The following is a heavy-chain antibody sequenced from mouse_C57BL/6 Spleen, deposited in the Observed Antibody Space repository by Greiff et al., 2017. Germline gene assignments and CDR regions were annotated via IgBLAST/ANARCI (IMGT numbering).Heavy chain of an antibody. Sequence: DVMLLEPGGGLVKPGGSLKLSCAASGFTFSSYTMSWVRQTPEQRLEWVATICVGGGNTYYPDNVKGRFTISGDNAKNTLYLQMSSLRSEDTALYYCAGRDEFAGFAYWGQGTLVTVSA. CDR1: GFTFSSYT. CDR2: ICVGGGNT. CDR3: AGRDEFAGFAY. J-gene: IGHJ3*01. V-gene: IGHV5-9*01.